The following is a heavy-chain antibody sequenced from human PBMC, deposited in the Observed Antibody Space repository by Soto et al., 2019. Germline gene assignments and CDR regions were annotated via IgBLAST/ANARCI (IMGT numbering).Heavy chain of an antibody. CDR3: ASAHIAAAGTDFDY. CDR2: ISSSSSYI. J-gene: IGHJ4*02. V-gene: IGHV3-21*01. Sequence: EVQLVESGGGLVKPGGSLRLSCAASGFTFSSYSMNWVRQAPGKGLEWVSSISSSSSYIYYADSVKGRFTISRDNAKNYLYLKMTSLRAEDTAVYYCASAHIAAAGTDFDYWGQGTLVTVSS. D-gene: IGHD6-13*01. CDR1: GFTFSSYS.